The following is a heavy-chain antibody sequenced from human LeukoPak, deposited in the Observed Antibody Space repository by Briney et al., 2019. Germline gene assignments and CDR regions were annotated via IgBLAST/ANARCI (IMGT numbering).Heavy chain of an antibody. CDR3: ARGFGTVTPSSD. D-gene: IGHD4-17*01. CDR2: IIPIFGTA. CDR1: GGTFSSYA. V-gene: IGHV1-69*13. Sequence: SVKVSCKASGGTFSSYAISWVRQAPGQGLEWMGGIIPIFGTANYAQKFQGRVTITADESTSTAYMELSSLRSEDTAVYCCARGFGTVTPSSDWGQGTLVTVSS. J-gene: IGHJ4*02.